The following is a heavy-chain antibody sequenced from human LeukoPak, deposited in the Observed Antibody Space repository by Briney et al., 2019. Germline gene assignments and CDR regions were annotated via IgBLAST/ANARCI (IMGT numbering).Heavy chain of an antibody. CDR1: GDSITSGAYF. CDR2: IYYTRST. CDR3: ARGYYFDSGSFFED. Sequence: PSETLSLTCTVSGDSITSGAYFWNWIRQQPGKGLEWIGYIYYTRSTNYYPSLESRVTILLDTSKNEFSLRLSSVTAADTAVYYCARGYYFDSGSFFEDWGQGTLVTVSS. D-gene: IGHD3-10*01. J-gene: IGHJ4*02. V-gene: IGHV4-31*03.